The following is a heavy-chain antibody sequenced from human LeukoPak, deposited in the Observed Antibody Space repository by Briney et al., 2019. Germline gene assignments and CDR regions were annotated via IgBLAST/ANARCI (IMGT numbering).Heavy chain of an antibody. J-gene: IGHJ4*02. CDR1: GYTFTSYG. D-gene: IGHD3-3*01. V-gene: IGHV1-69*13. CDR3: ASPGSAYDFWSGFDY. CDR2: IIPIFGTA. Sequence: SVKVSCKASGYTFTSYGISWVRQAPGQGLEWTGGIIPIFGTANYAQKFQGRVTITADESTSTAYMELSSLRSEDTAVYYCASPGSAYDFWSGFDYWGQGTLVTVSS.